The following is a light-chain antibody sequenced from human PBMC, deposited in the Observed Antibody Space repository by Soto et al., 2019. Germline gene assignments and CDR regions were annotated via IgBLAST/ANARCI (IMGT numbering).Light chain of an antibody. J-gene: IGKJ4*01. V-gene: IGKV1-5*03. Sequence: DIQMTQSPSTLSASVGDRVTITCRASESISSWLAWYQQKPGKAPKLLIYEASSLESGVPSRFSGSGSGTEFTLTISSLQPDDFTTYSCQQYEAYPLTFGGGTKVEIK. CDR1: ESISSW. CDR3: QQYEAYPLT. CDR2: EAS.